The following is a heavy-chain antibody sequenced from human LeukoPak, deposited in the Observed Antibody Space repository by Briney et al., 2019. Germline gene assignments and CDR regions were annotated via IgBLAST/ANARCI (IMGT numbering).Heavy chain of an antibody. CDR1: GYSFTSYW. Sequence: GESLKISCKGSGYSFTSYWIGCVRQMPGKGLEWMGIIYPGDSDTRYSPSFQGQVTISADKSISTAYLQWSSLKASDTAMYYCARPYYYDSSGYYYVDYWGQGTLVTVSS. CDR2: IYPGDSDT. J-gene: IGHJ4*02. V-gene: IGHV5-51*01. D-gene: IGHD3-22*01. CDR3: ARPYYYDSSGYYYVDY.